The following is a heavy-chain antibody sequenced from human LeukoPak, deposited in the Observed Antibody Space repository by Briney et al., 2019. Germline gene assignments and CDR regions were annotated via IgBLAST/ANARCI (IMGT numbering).Heavy chain of an antibody. J-gene: IGHJ3*02. V-gene: IGHV3-30*01. CDR3: AREITGYDAFDI. D-gene: IGHD1-20*01. CDR2: ISYDGSNK. CDR1: GFTFSSYA. Sequence: GGSLRLSCAASGFTFSSYAMHWVRQAPGKGLEWVAVISYDGSNKYYADSVKGRLTISRDNSKNTLYLQMNSLRAEDTAVYYCAREITGYDAFDIWGQGTMVTVSS.